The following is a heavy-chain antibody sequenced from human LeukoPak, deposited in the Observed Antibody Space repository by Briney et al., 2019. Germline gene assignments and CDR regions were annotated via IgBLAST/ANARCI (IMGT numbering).Heavy chain of an antibody. J-gene: IGHJ4*02. CDR3: AREDILTGFDY. Sequence: GGSLRLSCAASGFTFSSFWMHWARQVPGKGLVWVSRVNSDGTSTTYADSVKGRLTISRDNSKNTLYLQMNSLRAEDTAVYYCAREDILTGFDYWGQGTLVTVSS. V-gene: IGHV3-74*01. CDR1: GFTFSSFW. D-gene: IGHD3-9*01. CDR2: VNSDGTST.